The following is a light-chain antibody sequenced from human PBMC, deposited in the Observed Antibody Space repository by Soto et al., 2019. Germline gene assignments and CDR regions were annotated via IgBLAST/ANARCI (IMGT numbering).Light chain of an antibody. CDR2: GAS. CDR3: QQYQSLT. J-gene: IGKJ4*01. CDR1: QSVSSSY. V-gene: IGKV3-20*01. Sequence: IFLTQSPAILALSPVARATLSCRASQSVSSSYLAWYQHKPGQAPRLLIHGASSRVTGIPDRFSGSGSGTDFTLTITRLEPEDFAVYYCQQYQSLTFGGGTKVDIK.